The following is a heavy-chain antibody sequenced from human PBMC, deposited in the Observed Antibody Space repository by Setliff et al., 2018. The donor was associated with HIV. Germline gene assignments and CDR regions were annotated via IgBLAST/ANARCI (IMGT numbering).Heavy chain of an antibody. Sequence: ASVKVSCKASGYTFTSYAMHWVRQAPGQRLEWMGWINAGNGNTKYSQKFQGRVTITRDTSASTAYMELSSLRPEDTAVYYCAREALAWYHYDSSGYSNWFDPWGQGTLVTAPQ. CDR1: GYTFTSYA. D-gene: IGHD3-22*01. V-gene: IGHV1-3*01. CDR2: INAGNGNT. J-gene: IGHJ5*02. CDR3: AREALAWYHYDSSGYSNWFDP.